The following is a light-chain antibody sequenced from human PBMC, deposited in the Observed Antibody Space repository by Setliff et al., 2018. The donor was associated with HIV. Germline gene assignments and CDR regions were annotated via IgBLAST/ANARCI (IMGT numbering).Light chain of an antibody. V-gene: IGLV1-44*01. CDR3: ASWDDSLKVYV. CDR1: NSNIGTTT. Sequence: QSVPTQSPSVSGTPGQRVTISCSGSNSNIGTTTVSWYQRLPGAAPKLLIYTNSHRPSGVPDRFSGSKSGTSASLAISGLQSEDEAEYYCASWDDSLKVYVFGSGTKVTVL. CDR2: TNS. J-gene: IGLJ1*01.